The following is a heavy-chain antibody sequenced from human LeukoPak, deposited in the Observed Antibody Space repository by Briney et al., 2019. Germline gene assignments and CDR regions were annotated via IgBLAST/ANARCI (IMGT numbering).Heavy chain of an antibody. V-gene: IGHV3-33*01. CDR2: LWYDGSNK. Sequence: GGSLRLSCSASGFTFSSYGRQWVRQAPGKGLEWVAGLWYDGSNKYYADSVRGRFTISRDNSKNALYLQMSSMRAEDTAVYYCARGSGVPGSSWYIDLWGRGTLVTVSS. D-gene: IGHD3-10*01. J-gene: IGHJ2*01. CDR3: ARGSGVPGSSWYIDL. CDR1: GFTFSSYG.